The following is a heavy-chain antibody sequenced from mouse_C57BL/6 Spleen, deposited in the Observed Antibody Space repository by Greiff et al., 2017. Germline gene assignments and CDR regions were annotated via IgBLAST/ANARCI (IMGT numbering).Heavy chain of an antibody. V-gene: IGHV5-2*01. CDR1: EYEFPSHD. D-gene: IGHD1-1*01. CDR2: INSDGGST. CDR3: ARGVATGYFDV. J-gene: IGHJ1*03. Sequence: EVKLMESGGGLVQPGESLKLSCESNEYEFPSHDMSWVRKTPEKRLELVAAINSDGGSTYYPDTMERRFIISRDNTKESLYLQILSLRSEDTALYYCARGVATGYFDVWGTGTTVTVSS.